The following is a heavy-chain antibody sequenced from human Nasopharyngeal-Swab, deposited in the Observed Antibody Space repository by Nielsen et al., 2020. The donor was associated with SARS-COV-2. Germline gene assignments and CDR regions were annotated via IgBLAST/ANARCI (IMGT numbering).Heavy chain of an antibody. V-gene: IGHV3-23*01. CDR2: ISRRGGST. D-gene: IGHD3-9*01. CDR3: SKDSLNILTGSGWFDP. Sequence: GRAAASGVLWVSGISRRGGSTYSADFEKGGFTISRDNSKKTLYLQMNSLRAEDTAVYYCSKDSLNILTGSGWFDPWGQGTLVTVSS. J-gene: IGHJ5*02.